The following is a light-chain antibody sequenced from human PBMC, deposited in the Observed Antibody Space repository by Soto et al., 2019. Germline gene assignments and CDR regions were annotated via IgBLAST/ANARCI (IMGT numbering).Light chain of an antibody. J-gene: IGKJ1*01. CDR3: QQYNSYTWT. V-gene: IGKV1-5*03. Sequence: DIQMTQSPSTLSASVGDRVTITCRASQSISSWLAWYQQKPGQAPKLLIYKASNLEGGVPSRFSGSGSGTEFTLTISGLQPDDFATYYCQQYNSYTWTFGQGTKVDIK. CDR1: QSISSW. CDR2: KAS.